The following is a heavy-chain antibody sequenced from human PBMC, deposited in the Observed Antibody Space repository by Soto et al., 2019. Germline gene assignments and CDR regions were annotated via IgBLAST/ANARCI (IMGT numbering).Heavy chain of an antibody. J-gene: IGHJ3*02. V-gene: IGHV3-7*01. CDR2: INGDGSDR. CDR3: TRDPSWGAFDI. D-gene: IGHD7-27*01. CDR1: GFSSSDYW. Sequence: ELQLVQSGGGLAQPGGSLRLSCIASGFSSSDYWMAWIRQVPGQGLELVAAINGDGSDRGYLESVEGRFTISRDNANNSVFLHLNTLSAEDTAVYFCTRDPSWGAFDIWGQGTMVTVSS.